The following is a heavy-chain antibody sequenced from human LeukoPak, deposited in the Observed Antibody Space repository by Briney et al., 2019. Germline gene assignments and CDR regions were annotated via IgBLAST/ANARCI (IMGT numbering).Heavy chain of an antibody. Sequence: ASVKVSCKASGYTFTGYYIHWVRQAPGQGLEWMGWIIPNSGGTNYAQNFQGRVSMTRDTSITTAYMELSRLRSDDTAVYYCARGLPAPEGLHALDVWGQGTMVTVSS. V-gene: IGHV1-2*02. D-gene: IGHD2-2*01. CDR2: IIPNSGGT. CDR3: ARGLPAPEGLHALDV. J-gene: IGHJ3*01. CDR1: GYTFTGYY.